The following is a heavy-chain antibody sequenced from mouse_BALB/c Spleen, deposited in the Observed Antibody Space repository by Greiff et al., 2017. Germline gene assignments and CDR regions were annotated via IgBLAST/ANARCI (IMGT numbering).Heavy chain of an antibody. Sequence: VKVVESGPGLVAPSQSLSITCTVSGFSLTSYGVSWVRQPPGKGLEWLGVIWGDGSTNYHSALISRLSISKDNSKSQVFLKLNSLQTDDTATYYCALSLLRLHYYAMDYWGQGTSVTVSS. CDR2: IWGDGST. V-gene: IGHV2-3*01. J-gene: IGHJ4*01. CDR1: GFSLTSYG. CDR3: ALSLLRLHYYAMDY. D-gene: IGHD1-2*01.